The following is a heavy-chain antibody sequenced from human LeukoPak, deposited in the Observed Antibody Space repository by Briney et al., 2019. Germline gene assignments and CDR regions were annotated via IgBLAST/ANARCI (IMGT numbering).Heavy chain of an antibody. CDR1: GFTFSTYS. CDR3: ARRPEFGVLYYMDV. D-gene: IGHD3-16*01. CDR2: ISSSGTI. Sequence: PGGSLRLSCAASGFTFSTYSMNWVRQAPGQGLEWISYISSSGTIYYADSVKGRFTISRDNAKNSLYLKMNSLRAEDTAVYYCARRPEFGVLYYMDVWGKGTTVTVSS. V-gene: IGHV3-48*01. J-gene: IGHJ6*03.